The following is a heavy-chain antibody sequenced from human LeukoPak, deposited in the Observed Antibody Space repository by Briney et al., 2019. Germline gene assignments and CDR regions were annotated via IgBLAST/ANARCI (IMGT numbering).Heavy chain of an antibody. Sequence: ASVKVSCKASGYTFTGYYMHWVRQAPGQGLEWMGRINPNRGGTNYAQKFQGRVTMTRDTSISTAYMELSRLRSDDTAVYYCARSPYSYGFTSDYWGQGTLVTVSS. D-gene: IGHD5-18*01. CDR2: INPNRGGT. J-gene: IGHJ4*02. CDR1: GYTFTGYY. CDR3: ARSPYSYGFTSDY. V-gene: IGHV1-2*06.